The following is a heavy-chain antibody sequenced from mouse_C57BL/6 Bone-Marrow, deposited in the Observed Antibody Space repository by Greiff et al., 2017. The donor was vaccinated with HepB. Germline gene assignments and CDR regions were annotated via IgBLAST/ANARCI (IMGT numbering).Heavy chain of an antibody. J-gene: IGHJ2*01. CDR3: AREKLLY. CDR2: INPNNGGT. V-gene: IGHV1-26*01. Sequence: EVKLVESGPELVKPGASVKISCKASGYTFTDYYMNWVKQSHGKSLEWIGDINPNNGGTSYNQKFKGKATLTVDKSSSTAYMELRSLTSEDSAVYYCAREKLLYWGQGTTLTVSS. CDR1: GYTFTDYY.